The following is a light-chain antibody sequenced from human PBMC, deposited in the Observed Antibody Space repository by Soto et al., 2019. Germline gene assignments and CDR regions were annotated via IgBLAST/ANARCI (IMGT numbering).Light chain of an antibody. V-gene: IGKV3-11*01. CDR1: QSVSSY. CDR2: DAS. J-gene: IGKJ1*01. CDR3: QQYNNWPRT. Sequence: ELVLTQSPATLSLSPGESATRXXRASQSVSSYLAWYQQKPGQAPRLXIYDASNRATGIPARFSGSGAGTEFTLTISSLQSEDFAVYYCQQYNNWPRTFGQGTKVDIK.